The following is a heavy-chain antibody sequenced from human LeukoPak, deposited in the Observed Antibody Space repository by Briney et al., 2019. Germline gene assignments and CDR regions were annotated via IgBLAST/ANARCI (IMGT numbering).Heavy chain of an antibody. CDR1: GYTFTSYG. J-gene: IGHJ6*03. Sequence: ASVKVSCKASGYTFTSYGISWVRQAPGQGLEWMGWISAYNGNTNYAQKLQGRVTMTTDTSTSTAYMELRSLRSDDTAVYYCARDHCSSTSCYQYYHYYMDVWGKGATVTVSS. CDR2: ISAYNGNT. V-gene: IGHV1-18*01. CDR3: ARDHCSSTSCYQYYHYYMDV. D-gene: IGHD2-2*01.